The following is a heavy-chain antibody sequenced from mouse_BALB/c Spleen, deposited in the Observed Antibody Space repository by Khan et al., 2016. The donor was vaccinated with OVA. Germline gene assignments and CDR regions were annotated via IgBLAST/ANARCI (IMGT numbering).Heavy chain of an antibody. Sequence: QVQLQQPGAELARPGASVKLSCKASGYTFTDYYINWVKQRTGQGLEWIGEISPGSGDTYYNERFKGKATLTADKSSSTAYMQLSSLTSEASAVYFWARRNYFGYTFAYWGQGTLVTVSA. V-gene: IGHV1-77*01. D-gene: IGHD1-2*01. J-gene: IGHJ3*01. CDR3: ARRNYFGYTFAY. CDR2: ISPGSGDT. CDR1: GYTFTDYY.